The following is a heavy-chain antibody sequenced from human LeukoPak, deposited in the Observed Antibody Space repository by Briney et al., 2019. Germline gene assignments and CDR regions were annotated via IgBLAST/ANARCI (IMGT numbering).Heavy chain of an antibody. CDR3: AKDRDATVTHFRFDH. CDR1: GFTFSSYA. D-gene: IGHD4-11*01. J-gene: IGHJ4*02. CDR2: TSGSTIST. V-gene: IGHV3-23*01. Sequence: AGGSLRLSCAASGFTFSSYAVSWVRQAPGKGLEWVSGTSGSTISTHYADSVKGRFTISRDNSKNTLYLQMNSLRAEDTAVYYCAKDRDATVTHFRFDHWGQGTLVTVSS.